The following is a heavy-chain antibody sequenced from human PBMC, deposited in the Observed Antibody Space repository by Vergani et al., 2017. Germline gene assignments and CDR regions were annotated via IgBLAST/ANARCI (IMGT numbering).Heavy chain of an antibody. Sequence: VHLVESGGGLVQPGGSLRLSCAASGFTFSNFGMHWVRQAPGKGLEWVALISHDGSESFYGTSVTGRLTISRDNSKNTLFLQLSSLKAEDTSVYYCAKAAGMGITVSATIDSWGQGTLVLVSS. V-gene: IGHV3-30*18. CDR1: GFTFSNFG. CDR3: AKAAGMGITVSATIDS. J-gene: IGHJ4*02. D-gene: IGHD3-10*02. CDR2: ISHDGSES.